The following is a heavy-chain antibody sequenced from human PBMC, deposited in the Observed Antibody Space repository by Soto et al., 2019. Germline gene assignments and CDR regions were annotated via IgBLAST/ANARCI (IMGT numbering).Heavy chain of an antibody. CDR2: ISYDGSNK. CDR1: GFTFSSYA. J-gene: IGHJ3*02. CDR3: ARAKRDSSGWYLGACDI. Sequence: QVQLVESGGGVVQPGRSLRLSCAASGFTFSSYAMNWVRQAPDKGLAWVAVISYDGSNKYYADSVKGRFTISRDNSKNTLYLQMNSLRAEDTAVYYCARAKRDSSGWYLGACDIWGQGTMVTVSS. V-gene: IGHV3-30-3*01. D-gene: IGHD6-19*01.